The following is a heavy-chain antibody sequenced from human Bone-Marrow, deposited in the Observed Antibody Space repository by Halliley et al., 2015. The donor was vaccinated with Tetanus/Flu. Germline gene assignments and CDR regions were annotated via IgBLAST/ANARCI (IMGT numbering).Heavy chain of an antibody. V-gene: IGHV4-30-4*01. J-gene: IGHJ6*02. D-gene: IGHD3-3*01. CDR2: ISYTGST. Sequence: TLSLTCAVSGDSISSDYYYWSWVRQPPGKDLEWIGYISYTGSTYYNPSLKSRVTISVDTSKNHFSLKLTSVTAADTAVYYCARHLSPPRFLEYLPTIQYLGVWGQGTTVTVSS. CDR1: GDSISSDYYY. CDR3: ARHLSPPRFLEYLPTIQYLGV.